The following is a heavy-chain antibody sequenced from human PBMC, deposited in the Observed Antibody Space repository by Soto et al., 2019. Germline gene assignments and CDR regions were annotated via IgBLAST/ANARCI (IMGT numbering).Heavy chain of an antibody. CDR3: ARGGGTIFGVVIPGVALDY. J-gene: IGHJ4*02. D-gene: IGHD3-3*01. CDR1: GFTFSSYG. V-gene: IGHV3-33*01. Sequence: ESGGGVVQPGRSLRLSCAASGFTFSSYGMHWVRQAPGKGLEWVAVIWYDGSNKYYADSVKGRFTISRDNSKNTLYLQMNSLRAEDTAVYYCARGGGTIFGVVIPGVALDYWGQGTLVTVSS. CDR2: IWYDGSNK.